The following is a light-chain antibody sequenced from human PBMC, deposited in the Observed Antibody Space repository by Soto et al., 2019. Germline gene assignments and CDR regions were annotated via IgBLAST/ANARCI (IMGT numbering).Light chain of an antibody. CDR3: QQYGNSPWT. V-gene: IGKV3-20*01. J-gene: IGKJ1*01. CDR2: GAS. Sequence: EIVLTQSPGTLSLSPGERATLSCRASQSIAGSYLAWYQQKPGQAPRLLIYGASSRATGIPDRFSGGGSGTDFSLTISRLEPEDFAVYHCQQYGNSPWTFGQGTKVEIK. CDR1: QSIAGSY.